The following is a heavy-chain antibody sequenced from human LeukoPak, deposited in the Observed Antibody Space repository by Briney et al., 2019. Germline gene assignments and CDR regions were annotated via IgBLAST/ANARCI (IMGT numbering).Heavy chain of an antibody. D-gene: IGHD5-18*01. CDR2: ISGYNVNT. J-gene: IGHJ5*02. Sequence: ASVKVSCKASGYTFISYGISWVRQAPGQGLERMGWISGYNVNTNYAQKLQGRVTMTTDTSTSTAYMELRSLRSDDTAVYYCARDRYSYGYGWFDPWGQGTLVTVSS. CDR3: ARDRYSYGYGWFDP. CDR1: GYTFISYG. V-gene: IGHV1-18*01.